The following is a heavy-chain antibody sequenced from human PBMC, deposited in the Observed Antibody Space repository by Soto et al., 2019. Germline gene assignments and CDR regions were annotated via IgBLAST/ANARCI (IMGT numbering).Heavy chain of an antibody. CDR2: IFSNDEK. J-gene: IGHJ6*02. V-gene: IGHV2-26*01. CDR3: AQTVKYYDFWSGPTRGMDV. CDR1: GFSLSNTRMG. D-gene: IGHD3-3*01. Sequence: QVTLKESGPVLVKPTETLTLTCTVSGFSLSNTRMGVSWIRQPPGKALEWLAHIFSNDEKSYSTSLKSRLTISKDTSKSQVVLTMTNMDLVDTATYYCAQTVKYYDFWSGPTRGMDVWGQGTTVTVSS.